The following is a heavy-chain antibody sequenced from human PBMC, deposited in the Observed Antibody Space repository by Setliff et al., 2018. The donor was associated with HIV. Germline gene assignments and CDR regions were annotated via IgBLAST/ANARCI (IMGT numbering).Heavy chain of an antibody. CDR3: ARDVPWGDYYYYMDV. D-gene: IGHD3-16*01. V-gene: IGHV4-34*01. J-gene: IGHJ6*03. Sequence: SLSGSYWSWIRQAPGKGLEWIGEINHRGRTRYNPSLKSRVTISVDTSKNQFSLKLSSVTAADTAVYYCARDVPWGDYYYYMDVWGKGTKVTVSS. CDR2: INHRGRT. CDR1: SLSGSY.